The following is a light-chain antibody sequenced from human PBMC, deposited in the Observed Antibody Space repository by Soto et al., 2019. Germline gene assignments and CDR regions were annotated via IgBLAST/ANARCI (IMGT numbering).Light chain of an antibody. V-gene: IGKV3-11*01. CDR3: QQGSDWPLT. Sequence: EIVLTQSPATLSLSPGERATLSCRASQSVSSFLAWYQHKPGQAPRLIMDDASNRATGIPARFSGSGSGTAFTLTISSLEPEDFAVYYCQQGSDWPLTFGGGTE. J-gene: IGKJ4*01. CDR2: DAS. CDR1: QSVSSF.